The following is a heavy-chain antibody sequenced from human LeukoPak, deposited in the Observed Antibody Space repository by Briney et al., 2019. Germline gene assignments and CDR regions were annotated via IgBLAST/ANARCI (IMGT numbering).Heavy chain of an antibody. Sequence: ASVKVSCKASGYTFTSYDINWVRQATGQGLKWMGWMNPNSGNTGYAQKFQGRVTMTRNTSISTAYMELSSLRSEDTAVYYCARGYYYDSSGYYQYYFDYWGQGTLVTVSS. J-gene: IGHJ4*02. D-gene: IGHD3-22*01. V-gene: IGHV1-8*01. CDR2: MNPNSGNT. CDR3: ARGYYYDSSGYYQYYFDY. CDR1: GYTFTSYD.